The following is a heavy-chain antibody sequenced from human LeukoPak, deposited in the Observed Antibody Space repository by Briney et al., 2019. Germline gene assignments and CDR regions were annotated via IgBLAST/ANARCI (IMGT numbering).Heavy chain of an antibody. Sequence: PSETLSLTCTVSGGSLSSYYWSWIRQPPGKGLEWIGYIYYSGSTNYNPSLKSRVTISVDTSKNQFSLKLSSVTAAGTAVYYCARTSFPYYFDYWARETWSPSPQ. CDR2: IYYSGST. CDR3: ARTSFPYYFDY. D-gene: IGHD2-2*01. CDR1: GGSLSSYY. J-gene: IGHJ4*02. V-gene: IGHV4-59*01.